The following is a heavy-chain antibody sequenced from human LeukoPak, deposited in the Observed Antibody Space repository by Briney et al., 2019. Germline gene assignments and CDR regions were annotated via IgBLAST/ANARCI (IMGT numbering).Heavy chain of an antibody. CDR3: ARGVQLWLLNYFDY. V-gene: IGHV4-39*01. J-gene: IGHJ4*02. CDR1: GGSISSSSYY. D-gene: IGHD5-18*01. Sequence: PSETLSLTCTVSGGSISSSSYYWGWIRQPPGKGLEWIGSIYYSGSTYYNPTLKSRVTISVDTSKNQFSLKLSSVTAADTAVYYCARGVQLWLLNYFDYWGQGTLVTVSS. CDR2: IYYSGST.